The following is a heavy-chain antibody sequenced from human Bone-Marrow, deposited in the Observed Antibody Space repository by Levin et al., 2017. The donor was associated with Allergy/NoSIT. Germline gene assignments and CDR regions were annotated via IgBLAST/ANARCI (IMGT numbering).Heavy chain of an antibody. V-gene: IGHV4-31*03. D-gene: IGHD3-9*01. CDR1: GGSISSGGYY. CDR2: IYYSGST. J-gene: IGHJ6*03. CDR3: ARTYYDILTGYNQVYYYYYMDV. Sequence: SCTVSGGSISSGGYYWSWIRQHPGKGLEWIGYIYYSGSTYYNPSLKSRVTISVDTSKNQFSLKLSSVTAADTAVYYCARTYYDILTGYNQVYYYYYMDVWGKGTTVTVSS.